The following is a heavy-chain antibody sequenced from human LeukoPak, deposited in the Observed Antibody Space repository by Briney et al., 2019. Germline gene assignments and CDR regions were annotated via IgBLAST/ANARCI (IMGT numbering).Heavy chain of an antibody. V-gene: IGHV4-39*07. CDR1: GGSISSSSYY. J-gene: IGHJ3*02. CDR3: AREVYDSSGPDAFDI. Sequence: SETLSLTCTVSGGSISSSSYYWGWIRQPPGTGLEWIGSIYYSGSTYYNPSLRSRVTISVDTSKNQFSLKLSSVTAADTAVYYCAREVYDSSGPDAFDIWGQGTMVTVSS. D-gene: IGHD3-22*01. CDR2: IYYSGST.